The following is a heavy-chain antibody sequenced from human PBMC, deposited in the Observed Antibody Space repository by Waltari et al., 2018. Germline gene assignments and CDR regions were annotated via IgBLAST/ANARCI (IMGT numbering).Heavy chain of an antibody. J-gene: IGHJ4*02. D-gene: IGHD3-9*01. V-gene: IGHV4-4*02. CDR1: GDSINNNHW. Sequence: QVQLQESGPGLVKPSGTLSLTCVVSGDSINNNHWWSWGRPAPGKGLEWIGQIYGSGSTIYNPAVKSRVTISADNSKNQVSLTLKSVTAADTALYFCARGLSQYGATTGFDYWGQGTRVSVSS. CDR3: ARGLSQYGATTGFDY. CDR2: IYGSGST.